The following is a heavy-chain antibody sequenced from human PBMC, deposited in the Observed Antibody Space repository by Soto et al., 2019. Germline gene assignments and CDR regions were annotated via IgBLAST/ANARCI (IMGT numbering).Heavy chain of an antibody. CDR2: ISYDGSNK. Sequence: QVQLVESGGGVVQPGRSLRLSCEASGFTFSNYGMHWVPQAPGKGLEWVALISYDGSNKYYADSVKGGFTISRDNTKKTLYLQINSLRAEDTAVYYCAKVPLPPYYFDYWGQGTLVTVSS. J-gene: IGHJ4*02. V-gene: IGHV3-30*18. CDR3: AKVPLPPYYFDY. CDR1: GFTFSNYG.